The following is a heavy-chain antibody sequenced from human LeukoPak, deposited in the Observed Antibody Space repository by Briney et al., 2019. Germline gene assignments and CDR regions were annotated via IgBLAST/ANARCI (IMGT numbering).Heavy chain of an antibody. CDR2: IKGDGSAP. J-gene: IGHJ4*02. CDR3: VRNFATGE. CDR1: GFTFSSHL. V-gene: IGHV3-74*01. Sequence: GGSLRLSCAASGFTFSSHLMHWVRQAQGTGLVWVSSIKGDGSAPNYADSVKGRFTISRDNAKSTLYLQMSSLRVEDTAVYHCVRNFATGEWGQGTLVTASS. D-gene: IGHD3-10*01.